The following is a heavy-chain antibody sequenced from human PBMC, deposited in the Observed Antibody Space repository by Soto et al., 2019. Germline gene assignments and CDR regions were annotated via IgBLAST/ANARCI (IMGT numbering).Heavy chain of an antibody. D-gene: IGHD4-17*01. Sequence: VGSLRLSCAASGFTFSSYGMHWVRQAPGKGLEWVAVISYDGSNKYYADSVKGRFTISRDNSKNTLYLQMNSLRAEDTAVYYCARFDYGDYTLDYWGQGTLVTVSS. CDR2: ISYDGSNK. CDR3: ARFDYGDYTLDY. V-gene: IGHV3-30*03. J-gene: IGHJ4*02. CDR1: GFTFSSYG.